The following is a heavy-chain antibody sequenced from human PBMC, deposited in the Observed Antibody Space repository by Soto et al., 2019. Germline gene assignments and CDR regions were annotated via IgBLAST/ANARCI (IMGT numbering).Heavy chain of an antibody. V-gene: IGHV3-30*18. CDR1: GFTFSSYG. CDR2: ISYDGRNK. CDR3: AKARAYYYDSSALGDY. J-gene: IGHJ4*02. Sequence: PGGSLRLSCAASGFTFSSYGMHWVRQAPGKGLEWVAVISYDGRNKYYADSVKGRFTISRDNSKNTLYLQMNSPRAEDTAVYYCAKARAYYYDSSALGDYWGQGTLVTVSS. D-gene: IGHD3-22*01.